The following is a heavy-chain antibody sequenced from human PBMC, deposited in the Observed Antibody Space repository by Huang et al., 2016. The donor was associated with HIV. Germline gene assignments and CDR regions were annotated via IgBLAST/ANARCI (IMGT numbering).Heavy chain of an antibody. V-gene: IGHV4-30-4*08. J-gene: IGHJ3*02. CDR2: IYYSGST. Sequence: QVQLQESGPGLVKPSQTLSLTCTVSGGSISSGGYYWSWIRQPPGKGLEWIGYIYYSGSTYYNPALKSRVTISVDTSKNQFSLKLSSVTAADTAVYYCARDTDGGRTFDIWGQGTMVTVSS. CDR1: GGSISSGGYY. D-gene: IGHD2-2*02. CDR3: ARDTDGGRTFDI.